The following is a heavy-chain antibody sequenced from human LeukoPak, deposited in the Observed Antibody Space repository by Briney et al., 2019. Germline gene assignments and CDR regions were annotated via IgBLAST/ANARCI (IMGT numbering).Heavy chain of an antibody. J-gene: IGHJ4*02. CDR2: ISGSGGST. CDR3: AKAIGGYAENYFDY. Sequence: GGSLRLSCAASGFTFSSYAMSWVRQAPGKGLEWVSTISGSGGSTYYADSVKGRFTTSRDKSKNTLYLQMNSLRAEDTAVYYCAKAIGGYAENYFDYWGQGTLVTVSS. D-gene: IGHD5-12*01. CDR1: GFTFSSYA. V-gene: IGHV3-23*01.